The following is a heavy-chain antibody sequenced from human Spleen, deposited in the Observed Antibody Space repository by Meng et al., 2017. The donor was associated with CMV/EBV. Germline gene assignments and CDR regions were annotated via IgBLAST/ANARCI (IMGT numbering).Heavy chain of an antibody. CDR2: IYWNDDK. J-gene: IGHJ5*02. CDR3: AHNEGDGYPLNWFDP. CDR1: GLSLSTSGVG. D-gene: IGHD3-22*01. Sequence: SGLSLSTSGVGVGWIRQPPGKALEWLALIYWNDDKRYSPSLKSRLTITKDTSKNQVVLTMTNMDPVDTATYYCAHNEGDGYPLNWFDPWGQGTLVTVSS. V-gene: IGHV2-5*01.